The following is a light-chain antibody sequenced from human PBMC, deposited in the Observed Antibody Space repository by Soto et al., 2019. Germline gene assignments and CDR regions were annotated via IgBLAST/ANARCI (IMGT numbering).Light chain of an antibody. CDR2: DAF. CDR3: PQHNGCPLT. Sequence: EVVLTQSPATLSLSPGERAILSCRASHNVGYDLAWYQQRPGQAPRLLISDAFNRATGIPARFSGSGSGTGFTLTFSSLEPEDFALYYFPQHNGCPLTFGGGTKV. CDR1: HNVGYD. V-gene: IGKV3-11*01. J-gene: IGKJ4*01.